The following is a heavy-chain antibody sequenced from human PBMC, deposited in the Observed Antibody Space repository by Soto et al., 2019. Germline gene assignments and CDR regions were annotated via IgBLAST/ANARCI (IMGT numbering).Heavy chain of an antibody. CDR3: ARERKWEPLPY. Sequence: QVQLVQSGAEVREPGASVKVSCKTSGYTFSRYGITWVRQAPGQGLAWRGWINGNTGHTIYAMNLEDRLTISTDTSTSTAYMELRSLKADDTAVYYCARERKWEPLPYWGQGTLVTVSS. J-gene: IGHJ4*02. CDR2: INGNTGHT. V-gene: IGHV1-18*01. D-gene: IGHD1-26*01. CDR1: GYTFSRYG.